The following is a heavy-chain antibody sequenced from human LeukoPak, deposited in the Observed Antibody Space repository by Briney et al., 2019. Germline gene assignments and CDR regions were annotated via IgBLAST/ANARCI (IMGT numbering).Heavy chain of an antibody. J-gene: IGHJ6*02. D-gene: IGHD3-10*01. CDR3: ARGHGSRSCSYFGMDV. Sequence: ASVKVSCKASGYSFTGYCMHWVRQAPGQGLEWMGWINPNSGATNYAQKFQGRVTMTRDTSISTAYMELGRLRSDDTAVYYCARGHGSRSCSYFGMDVCGQGTTVTVSS. V-gene: IGHV1-2*02. CDR1: GYSFTGYC. CDR2: INPNSGAT.